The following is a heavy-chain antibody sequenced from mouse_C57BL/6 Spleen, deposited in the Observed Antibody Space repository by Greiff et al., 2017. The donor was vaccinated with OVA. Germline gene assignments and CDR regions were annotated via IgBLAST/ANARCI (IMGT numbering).Heavy chain of an antibody. CDR2: IYPRDGST. CDR3: AREAYYYGSPDWYFDV. CDR1: GYTFTSYD. D-gene: IGHD1-1*01. J-gene: IGHJ1*03. V-gene: IGHV1-85*01. Sequence: VKLQESGPELVKPGASVKLSCKASGYTFTSYDINWVKQRPGQGLEWIGWIYPRDGSTKYNEKFKGKATLTVDTSSSTAYMELHSLTSEDSAVYFCAREAYYYGSPDWYFDVWGTGTTVTVSS.